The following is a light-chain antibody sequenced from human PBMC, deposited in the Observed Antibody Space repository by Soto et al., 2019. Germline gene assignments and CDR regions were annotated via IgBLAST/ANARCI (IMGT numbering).Light chain of an antibody. V-gene: IGLV2-14*01. CDR2: EVS. CDR1: SSDIGGYNY. CDR3: SSYTSSSTLYV. J-gene: IGLJ1*01. Sequence: QSALTQPASVSGSPGQSITISCDGTSSDIGGYNYVSWYQQHPGKAPKVMIYEVSNRPSGVSNRFSGSKSGNTASLTISGLQAEDEADYYCSSYTSSSTLYVFGSGTKV.